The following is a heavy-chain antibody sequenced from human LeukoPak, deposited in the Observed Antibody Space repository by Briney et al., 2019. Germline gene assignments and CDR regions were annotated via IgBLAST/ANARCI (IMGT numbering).Heavy chain of an antibody. J-gene: IGHJ4*02. D-gene: IGHD3-22*01. CDR2: ISGSGGST. V-gene: IGHV3-23*01. Sequence: PGGSLRLSCAVSGITLSNYGMSWVHQAPGRGLEWVAGISGSGGSTNYADSVKGRFTISRDNPKNTLYLQMNSLRAEDTAVYFCAKRGVVIRVILVGFHKEAYYFDSWGQGALVTVSS. CDR3: AKRGVVIRVILVGFHKEAYYFDS. CDR1: GITLSNYG.